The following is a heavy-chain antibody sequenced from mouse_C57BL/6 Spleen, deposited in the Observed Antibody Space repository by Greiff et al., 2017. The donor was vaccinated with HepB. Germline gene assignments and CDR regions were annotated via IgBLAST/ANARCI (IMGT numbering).Heavy chain of an antibody. CDR2: INPSSGYT. J-gene: IGHJ2*01. CDR1: GYTFTSYT. Sequence: VKLQESGAELARPGASVKMSCKASGYTFTSYTMHWVKQRPGQGLEWIGYINPSSGYTKYNQKFKDKATLTADKSSSTAYMQRSSLTSEDSAGYYCARTHERWGQGTTLTVSS. V-gene: IGHV1-4*01. CDR3: ARTHER.